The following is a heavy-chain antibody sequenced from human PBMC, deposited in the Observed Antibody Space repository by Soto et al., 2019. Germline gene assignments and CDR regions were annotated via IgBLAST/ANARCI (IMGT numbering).Heavy chain of an antibody. V-gene: IGHV3-15*07. CDR3: ARPTYYYDSSGPPAY. J-gene: IGHJ4*02. D-gene: IGHD3-22*01. CDR1: GFTFSNVR. CDR2: IKSQADGGTI. Sequence: GGSLRLSCAASGFTFSNVRMNWVRQAPGEGLEWVGRIKSQADGGTIVYATPVKGRFTISRDDSKNTLYLQMNSLTTEDTAVYYCARPTYYYDSSGPPAYWGQGILVTVSS.